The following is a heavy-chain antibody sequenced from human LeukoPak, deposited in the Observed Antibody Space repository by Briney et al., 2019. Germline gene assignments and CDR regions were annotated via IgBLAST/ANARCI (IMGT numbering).Heavy chain of an antibody. V-gene: IGHV3-7*01. Sequence: GGSLRLSCAASGFTFSSYWMSWVRQAPGKGLEWVANIKQDGSEKYYVDSVKGRFTISRDNAKNSLYLQMNSLRAEDTAVYYCARTVAGTFSFWFDPWGQGTLVTVSS. D-gene: IGHD6-19*01. J-gene: IGHJ5*02. CDR3: ARTVAGTFSFWFDP. CDR2: IKQDGSEK. CDR1: GFTFSSYW.